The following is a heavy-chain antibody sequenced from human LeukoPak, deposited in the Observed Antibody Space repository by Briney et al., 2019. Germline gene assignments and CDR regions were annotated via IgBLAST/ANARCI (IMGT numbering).Heavy chain of an antibody. V-gene: IGHV1-18*04. CDR1: GYTFTGYY. J-gene: IGHJ4*02. D-gene: IGHD3-22*01. CDR3: ASVVQSSGYYELDY. CDR2: ISAYNGDT. Sequence: ASVKVSCKASGYTFTGYYMHWFRQAPGQGLEWMGWISAYNGDTNYAQKLQGRVTMTTDTSTSTAYMELRSLRSDDTAVYYCASVVQSSGYYELDYWGQGTLVTVSS.